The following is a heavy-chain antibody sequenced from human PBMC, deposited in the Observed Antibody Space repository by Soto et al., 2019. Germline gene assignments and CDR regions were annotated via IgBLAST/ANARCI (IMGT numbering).Heavy chain of an antibody. CDR3: AKTGPGSSYGYYFDS. CDR2: ISGSGGST. J-gene: IGHJ4*02. Sequence: PGGSLRLSCAASGFTFSSYGMSWVRQAPGAGLELVSGISGSGGSTYYADSVKGRFTISRDNSKNTLYLQMYSLRAADTAVYYCAKTGPGSSYGYYFDSWGQGTLVTVSS. V-gene: IGHV3-23*01. D-gene: IGHD5-18*01. CDR1: GFTFSSYG.